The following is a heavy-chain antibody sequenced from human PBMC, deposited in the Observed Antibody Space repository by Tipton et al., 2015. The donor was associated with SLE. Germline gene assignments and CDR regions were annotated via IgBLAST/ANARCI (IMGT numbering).Heavy chain of an antibody. CDR1: GFIFDDFS. CDR2: INWNGGHI. V-gene: IGHV3-9*01. D-gene: IGHD3-22*01. CDR3: AKDKRLYDSSGNLDS. J-gene: IGHJ4*02. Sequence: SLRLSCAASGFIFDDFSMHWVRQAPGKGLWWVSGINWNGGHIVYGDSVKGRFATSRDNSKNSLYVQMNSLRVEDTALYYCAKDKRLYDSSGNLDSWGQGTLVTVSS.